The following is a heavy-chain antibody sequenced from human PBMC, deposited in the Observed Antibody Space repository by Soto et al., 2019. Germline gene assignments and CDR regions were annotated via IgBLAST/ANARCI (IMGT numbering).Heavy chain of an antibody. D-gene: IGHD3-10*01. CDR1: GYTFTSYG. Sequence: ASVKVSCKASGYTFTSYGISWVRQAPGQGLEWMGWISAYNGNTNYAQKLQGRVTMTTETSTSTAYMELRSLRSDDTAVYYCARVSEPLLWFGELLSHYYYYYGMDVWGQGTTVTVSS. CDR2: ISAYNGNT. V-gene: IGHV1-18*01. J-gene: IGHJ6*02. CDR3: ARVSEPLLWFGELLSHYYYYYGMDV.